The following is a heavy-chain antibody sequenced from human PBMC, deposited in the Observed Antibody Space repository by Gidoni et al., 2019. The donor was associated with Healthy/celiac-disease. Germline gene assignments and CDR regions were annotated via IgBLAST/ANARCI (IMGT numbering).Heavy chain of an antibody. CDR3: TRVTTFIVVVIAFDY. V-gene: IGHV3-49*03. CDR2: SRSKAYGGTT. J-gene: IGHJ4*02. Sequence: EVQLVESGGGLVQPGRTLRLSCTASGFTFGDYAMSWFRQAPGKGLEWGGFSRSKAYGGTTEYAASVKGRFTISRDDSKSIAYLQMNSLKTEDTAVYYCTRVTTFIVVVIAFDYWGQGTLVTVSS. D-gene: IGHD2-21*01. CDR1: GFTFGDYA.